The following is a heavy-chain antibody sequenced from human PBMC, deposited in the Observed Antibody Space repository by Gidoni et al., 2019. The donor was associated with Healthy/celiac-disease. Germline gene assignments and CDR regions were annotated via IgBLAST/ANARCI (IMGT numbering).Heavy chain of an antibody. CDR1: GFTFSSYS. CDR3: ARGKAVAGTIDY. D-gene: IGHD6-19*01. J-gene: IGHJ4*02. Sequence: EVQLVASGGGLVKPGGSLRLSCAASGFTFSSYSMNWVRQAPGKGLEWVSSISSSSSYIYYADSVKGRFTISRDNAKNSLYLQMNSLRAEDTAVYYCARGKAVAGTIDYWGQGTLVTVSS. CDR2: ISSSSSYI. V-gene: IGHV3-21*01.